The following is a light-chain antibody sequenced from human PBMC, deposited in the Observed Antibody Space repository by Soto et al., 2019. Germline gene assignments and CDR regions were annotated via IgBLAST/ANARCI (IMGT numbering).Light chain of an antibody. CDR1: ESVGTY. CDR2: DTS. J-gene: IGKJ1*01. CDR3: QQGGNRPPRT. Sequence: EVVLTQSPATLSLSPGESATLSCRASESVGTYLAWYQQRPDQAPRLVVYDTSTRATGIPARFSGSGSGTDFTLTISSLEPEDFAVYYCQQGGNRPPRTFDQGTKVEIK. V-gene: IGKV3-11*01.